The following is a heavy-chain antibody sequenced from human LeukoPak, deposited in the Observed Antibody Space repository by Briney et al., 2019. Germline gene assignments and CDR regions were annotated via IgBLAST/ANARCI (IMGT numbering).Heavy chain of an antibody. J-gene: IGHJ4*02. Sequence: GESLKISCKGSGYSFTSYWIGWVRQMPGKGLEWMGIIYPGDSDTRYSPSFQGQVTISADKSISTAYLQWSSLKASDTAVYYCARPSDSYGYRFDYWGQGTLVTVSS. CDR3: ARPSDSYGYRFDY. CDR2: IYPGDSDT. V-gene: IGHV5-51*01. CDR1: GYSFTSYW. D-gene: IGHD3-22*01.